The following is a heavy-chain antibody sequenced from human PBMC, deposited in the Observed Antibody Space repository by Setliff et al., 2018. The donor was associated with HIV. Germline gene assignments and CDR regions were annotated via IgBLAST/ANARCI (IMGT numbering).Heavy chain of an antibody. D-gene: IGHD5-12*01. V-gene: IGHV3-33*08. CDR3: ATSPPHGESGYIWGSDYFDF. CDR2: SWFDGYNV. Sequence: GGSLRLSCAASGFTLSNNYMTWVRQAPGKGLSWLAVSWFDGYNVKYVASVRGRFTISRDNSENTVFLQMDSLTADDTGVYYCATSPPHGESGYIWGSDYFDFWGQGALVTVSS. CDR1: GFTLSNNY. J-gene: IGHJ4*02.